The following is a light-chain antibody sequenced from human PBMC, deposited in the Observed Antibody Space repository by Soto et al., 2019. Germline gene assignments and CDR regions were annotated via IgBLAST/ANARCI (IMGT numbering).Light chain of an antibody. J-gene: IGKJ2*01. Sequence: EIVLTQSPATLSLSPGERATLSCRASQSVSSYLAWYQQKPGQAPRLLIYDASNRATGIPARFSGSGSGTDCTLTIRGLDLEDCAVYYWQKRSNWLPYSFGRGTKLEIK. CDR2: DAS. CDR1: QSVSSY. CDR3: QKRSNWLPYS. V-gene: IGKV3-11*01.